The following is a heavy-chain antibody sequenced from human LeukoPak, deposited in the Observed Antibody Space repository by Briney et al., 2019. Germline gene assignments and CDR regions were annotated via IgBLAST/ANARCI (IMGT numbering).Heavy chain of an antibody. D-gene: IGHD1-26*01. J-gene: IGHJ5*02. CDR3: ARGGPSEAYNWFDP. Sequence: SETLSLTCAVYGGSFSGYYWSWLRQPPGKGLEWIGEINHSGSTNYNPSLKSRVTISVDTSKNQFSLKLSSVTAADTAVYYCARGGPSEAYNWFDPWGQGTLVTVSS. V-gene: IGHV4-34*01. CDR1: GGSFSGYY. CDR2: INHSGST.